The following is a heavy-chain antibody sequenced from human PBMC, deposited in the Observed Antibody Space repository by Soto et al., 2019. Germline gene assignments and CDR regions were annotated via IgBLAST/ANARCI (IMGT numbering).Heavy chain of an antibody. J-gene: IGHJ5*02. CDR2: IFSNDEK. V-gene: IGHV2-26*01. CDR3: ARIPSGWANLPGAARVEYRATWFDP. D-gene: IGHD2-15*01. Sequence: QVTLKESGPVLVKPTETLTLTCTVSGFSLSNGRMGVSWIRQPPGKALECLAHIFSNDEKSYNTSLKNRVTISKDTSKSQVVLTMTNMDPVDTATYYCARIPSGWANLPGAARVEYRATWFDPWGQGTLVTVSS. CDR1: GFSLSNGRMG.